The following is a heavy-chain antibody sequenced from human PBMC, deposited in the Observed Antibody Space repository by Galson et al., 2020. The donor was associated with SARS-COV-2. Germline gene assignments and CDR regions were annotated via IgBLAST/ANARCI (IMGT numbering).Heavy chain of an antibody. J-gene: IGHJ4*02. D-gene: IGHD3-16*01. CDR1: GFTFSSYW. V-gene: IGHV3-74*01. Sequence: GGSLRLSCAASGFTFSSYWMHWVRQAPGKGLVWVSRIYSEGSSTSYADSVKGRFTISGDDAKNTLYLHMSSLRAEDTAVYYCARGDMRNDYFDYWGQGTLDTVSS. CDR2: IYSEGSST. CDR3: ARGDMRNDYFDY.